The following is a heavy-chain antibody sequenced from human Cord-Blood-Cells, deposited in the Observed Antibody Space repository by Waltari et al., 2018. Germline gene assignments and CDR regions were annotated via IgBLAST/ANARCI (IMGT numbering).Heavy chain of an antibody. D-gene: IGHD5-12*01. CDR2: IYSGGST. CDR3: ARGGGRDMRDGYNDY. Sequence: EVQLVESGGGLIQPGGSLRLPCAASGFTVSSTYMSWVRQAPGKGLEWVSVIYSGGSTYYADSVKGRFTISRDNSKNTLYLQMNSLRAEDTAVYYCARGGGRDMRDGYNDYWGQGTLVTVSS. J-gene: IGHJ4*02. CDR1: GFTVSSTY. V-gene: IGHV3-53*01.